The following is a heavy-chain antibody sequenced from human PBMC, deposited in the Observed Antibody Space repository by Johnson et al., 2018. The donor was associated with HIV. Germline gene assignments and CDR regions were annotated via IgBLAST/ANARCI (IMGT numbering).Heavy chain of an antibody. J-gene: IGHJ3*02. D-gene: IGHD1-1*01. Sequence: QVQLVESGGGVVQPGRSLRLSCAASGFRFSTYALHWVRQTPGKGLEWVALISDDGSKIYHADSVKGRFTISRDNSKNTLYLQMNSLRAEDTAVYYCARDHEAVPGAFDIWGQGTMVTVSS. CDR2: ISDDGSKI. CDR3: ARDHEAVPGAFDI. CDR1: GFRFSTYA. V-gene: IGHV3-30*04.